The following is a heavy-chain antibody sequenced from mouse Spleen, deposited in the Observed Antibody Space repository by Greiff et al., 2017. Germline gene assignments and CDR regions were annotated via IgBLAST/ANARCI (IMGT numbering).Heavy chain of an antibody. D-gene: IGHD1-1*01. Sequence: EVQLVESGGGLVKPGGSLKLSCAASGFTFSSYTMSWVRQTPEKRLEWVATISSGGSYTYYPDSVKGRFTISRDNAKNTLYLQMSSLKSEDTAMYYCTRPFYYGSTAYYFDYWGQGTTLTVSS. CDR1: GFTFSSYT. CDR3: TRPFYYGSTAYYFDY. V-gene: IGHV5-6-4*01. J-gene: IGHJ2*01. CDR2: ISSGGSYT.